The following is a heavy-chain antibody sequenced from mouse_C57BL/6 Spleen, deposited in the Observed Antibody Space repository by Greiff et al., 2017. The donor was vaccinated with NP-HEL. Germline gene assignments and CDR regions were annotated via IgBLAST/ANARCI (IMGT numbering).Heavy chain of an antibody. Sequence: QVQLQQSGAELVRPGASVTLSCKASGYTFTDYEMHWVKQTPVHGLEWIGAIDPETGGTASNQKFKGKAILTADKSSSTAYMELRSLTSEDSAVYYCTRSGTTVVATDFDYWGQGTTLTVSS. J-gene: IGHJ2*01. D-gene: IGHD1-1*01. CDR1: GYTFTDYE. V-gene: IGHV1-15*01. CDR2: IDPETGGT. CDR3: TRSGTTVVATDFDY.